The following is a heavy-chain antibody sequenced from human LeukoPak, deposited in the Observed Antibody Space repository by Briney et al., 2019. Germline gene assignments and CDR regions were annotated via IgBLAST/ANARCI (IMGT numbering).Heavy chain of an antibody. Sequence: SETLSLTCAVSGGPISGYYLSWIRQPAGKGLEWIGRIYSSGSTNYNPALKSRVTMSVDTSKKQFSLKLTSVTAAATAVYYCARDVSGYFEYWGQGILVTVSS. CDR1: GGPISGYY. V-gene: IGHV4-4*07. J-gene: IGHJ4*02. CDR2: IYSSGST. CDR3: ARDVSGYFEY.